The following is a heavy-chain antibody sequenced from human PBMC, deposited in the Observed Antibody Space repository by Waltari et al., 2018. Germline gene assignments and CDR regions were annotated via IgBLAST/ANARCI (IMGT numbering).Heavy chain of an antibody. V-gene: IGHV3-23*03. CDR2: LYSGGTT. CDR1: GFTFGNYA. D-gene: IGHD3-3*01. J-gene: IGHJ6*03. Sequence: EVQLLESGGGLVQPGGSLRLSCAASGFTFGNYAMSWVRRAPGRGREWFSVLYSGGTTYYADSVKGRFTISRDNSKNTLYLQMNSLRAEDTAVYYCAKDSSPFLEHRVYYYYYMDVWGKGTTVTVSS. CDR3: AKDSSPFLEHRVYYYYYMDV.